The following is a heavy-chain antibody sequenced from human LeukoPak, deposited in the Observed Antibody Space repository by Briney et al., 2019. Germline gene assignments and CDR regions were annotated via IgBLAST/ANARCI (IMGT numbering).Heavy chain of an antibody. CDR2: MNPNSGST. CDR3: ARGRSTGYPYYFEY. J-gene: IGHJ4*02. V-gene: IGHV1-8*03. CDR1: GYTFNSYD. D-gene: IGHD5-12*01. Sequence: GASVKVSCKASGYTFNSYDINWVRQATGQGLEWMEWMNPNSGSTDYAQKFQGRVTITRNTSISTAYMELSGLRSEDTAVYYCARGRSTGYPYYFEYWGQGTLVTVSS.